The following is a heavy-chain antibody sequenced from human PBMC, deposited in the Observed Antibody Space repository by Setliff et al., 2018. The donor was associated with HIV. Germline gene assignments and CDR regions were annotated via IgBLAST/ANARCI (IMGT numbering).Heavy chain of an antibody. Sequence: SETLSLTCTVSNVSFNSYYWSWIRHPAGRALEWIGRISSSGSTNYNPSLKSRVKMSLDTSKNQFSLKLSSVTAADTAVYFCARDPYCSGDGCFRYYQHWGRGTLVTVSS. CDR3: ARDPYCSGDGCFRYYQH. J-gene: IGHJ1*01. V-gene: IGHV4-4*07. CDR2: ISSSGST. D-gene: IGHD2-15*01. CDR1: NVSFNSYY.